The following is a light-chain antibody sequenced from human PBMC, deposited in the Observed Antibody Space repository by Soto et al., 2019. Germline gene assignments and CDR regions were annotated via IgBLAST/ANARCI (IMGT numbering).Light chain of an antibody. CDR1: SSDVGGYGY. V-gene: IGLV2-11*01. Sequence: QSALTQPRSVSGSPGQSVTISCTGTSSDVGGYGYVSWFQQHPGKAPKLMIYDVTTRPSGIPDRFSGSKSASTASLTISGLQAEDEADYYCFSYAGDYTFVFGSVTKLTVL. CDR2: DVT. CDR3: FSYAGDYTFV. J-gene: IGLJ1*01.